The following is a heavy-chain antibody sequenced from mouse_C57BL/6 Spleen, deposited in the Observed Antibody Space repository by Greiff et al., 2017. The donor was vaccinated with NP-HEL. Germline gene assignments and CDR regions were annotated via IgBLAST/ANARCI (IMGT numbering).Heavy chain of an antibody. J-gene: IGHJ2*01. D-gene: IGHD2-5*01. CDR3: ARDYSNYFDY. CDR2: IYPGDGDT. Sequence: QVQLQQSGPELVKPGASVKISCKASGYAFSSSWMNWVKQRPGKGLEWIGRIYPGDGDTTYNGKFKGKATLTADKSSSTAYMQLSSLTSEDSAVYFCARDYSNYFDYWGQGTTLTVSS. CDR1: GYAFSSSW. V-gene: IGHV1-82*01.